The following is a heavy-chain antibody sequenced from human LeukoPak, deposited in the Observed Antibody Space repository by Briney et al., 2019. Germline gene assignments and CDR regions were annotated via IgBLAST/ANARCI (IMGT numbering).Heavy chain of an antibody. Sequence: SETLSLTCTVSGGSISSSSYYWGWIRQPPGKGLQWIGEIYHSESTNYNPSLKSRVTISVDKSKNQFSLKLSSVTAADTAVYYCARDCSPCDYVVWGQGTLVTVSS. J-gene: IGHJ4*02. V-gene: IGHV4-39*07. D-gene: IGHD4-17*01. CDR1: GGSISSSSYY. CDR2: IYHSEST. CDR3: ARDCSPCDYVV.